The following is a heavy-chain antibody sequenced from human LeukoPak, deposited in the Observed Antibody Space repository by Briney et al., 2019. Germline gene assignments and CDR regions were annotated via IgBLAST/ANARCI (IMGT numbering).Heavy chain of an antibody. CDR3: AHWGSSGPFDY. CDR2: IYSGGST. CDR1: GFTVSSTF. J-gene: IGHJ4*02. Sequence: GGSLRLSCAASGFTVSSTFMSWVRQAPGKGLEWVSVIYSGGSTHYADSVKGRFAISRDSSKNALYLRMNSLRTEDTAVYYCAHWGSSGPFDYWGRGTLVTVSS. V-gene: IGHV3-53*01. D-gene: IGHD6-6*01.